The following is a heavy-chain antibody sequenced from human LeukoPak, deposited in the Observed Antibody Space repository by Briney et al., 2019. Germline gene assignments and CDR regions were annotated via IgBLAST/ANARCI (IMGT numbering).Heavy chain of an antibody. CDR3: AKGTQLWDTVTTGGMDV. CDR1: GFTFDDYA. J-gene: IGHJ6*02. CDR2: ISWNSGSI. V-gene: IGHV3-9*01. Sequence: GGSLRLSCAASGFTFDDYAMHWVRQAPGKGLEWVSGISWNSGSIGYADSVKGRFTISRDNAKNSLYLQMNSLRAEDTALYYCAKGTQLWDTVTTGGMDVWGQGTTVTVSS. D-gene: IGHD4-17*01.